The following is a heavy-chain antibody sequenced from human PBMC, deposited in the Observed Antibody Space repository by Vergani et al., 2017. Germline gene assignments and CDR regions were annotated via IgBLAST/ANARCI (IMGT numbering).Heavy chain of an antibody. CDR1: GGTFSSYA. Sequence: QVQLVQSGAEVKKPGSSVKVSCKASGGTFSSYAISWVRQAPGQGLEWMGGIIPIFGTANYEKKFQGRVTITADESTSTAYMELSSLRSEDTAVYYCARDRYSYGYEFGYWGQGTLVTVSS. CDR3: ARDRYSYGYEFGY. J-gene: IGHJ4*02. CDR2: IIPIFGTA. V-gene: IGHV1-69*01. D-gene: IGHD5-18*01.